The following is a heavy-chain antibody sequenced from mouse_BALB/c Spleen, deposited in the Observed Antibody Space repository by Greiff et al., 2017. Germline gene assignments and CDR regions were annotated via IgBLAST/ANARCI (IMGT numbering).Heavy chain of an antibody. D-gene: IGHD2-13*01. J-gene: IGHJ4*01. Sequence: GQLQQSGPELVKPGASVKIPCKASGYTFTDYNMDWVKQSHGKSLEWIGDINPNNGGTIYNQKFKGKATLTVDKSSSTAYMELRSLTSEDTAVYYCARGAGEGYYYAMDYWGQGTSVTVSS. CDR1: GYTFTDYN. CDR2: INPNNGGT. CDR3: ARGAGEGYYYAMDY. V-gene: IGHV1-18*01.